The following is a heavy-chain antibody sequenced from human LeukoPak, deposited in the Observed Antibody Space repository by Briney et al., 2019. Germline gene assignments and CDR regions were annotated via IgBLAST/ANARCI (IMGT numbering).Heavy chain of an antibody. CDR1: GYTFTGYY. J-gene: IGHJ6*03. CDR2: INPNSGGT. Sequence: ASAKVSCKASGYTFTGYYIHWVRQAPRQGLEYMGWINPNSGGTNYAQKFQGRVTMTRDTSISTAYMELSRLRSDDTAVYYCARDLYQWLPSTRPRDYYYYMDVWGEGTTVTVSS. CDR3: ARDLYQWLPSTRPRDYYYYMDV. D-gene: IGHD6-19*01. V-gene: IGHV1-2*02.